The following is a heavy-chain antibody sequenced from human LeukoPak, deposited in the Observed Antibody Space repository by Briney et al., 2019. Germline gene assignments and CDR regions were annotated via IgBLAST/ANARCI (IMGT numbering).Heavy chain of an antibody. CDR1: GFRVSGYD. J-gene: IGHJ6*04. D-gene: IGHD3-9*01. V-gene: IGHV3-11*06. Sequence: GGSLRLSCAASGFRVSGYDLNWIRQAPGKGLEWIAYISISSSNIHYADSVRGRFTISRDNANNSLYLQLSSLRVEDTAVYYCAREYYGVIFSHYLDVWGKGTTVTVSS. CDR3: AREYYGVIFSHYLDV. CDR2: ISISSSNI.